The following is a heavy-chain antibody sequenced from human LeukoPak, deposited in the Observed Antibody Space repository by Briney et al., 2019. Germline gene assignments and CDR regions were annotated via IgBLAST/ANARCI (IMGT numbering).Heavy chain of an antibody. CDR3: AREADTAMVTGYGMDV. J-gene: IGHJ6*02. V-gene: IGHV1-69*04. CDR1: GYTFTGYY. Sequence: SVRVSCKASGYTFTGYYMHWVRQAPGQGLEWMGRIIPILGIANYAQKFQGRVTITADKSTSTAYMELSSLRSEDTAVYYCAREADTAMVTGYGMDVWGQGTTVTVSS. D-gene: IGHD5-18*01. CDR2: IIPILGIA.